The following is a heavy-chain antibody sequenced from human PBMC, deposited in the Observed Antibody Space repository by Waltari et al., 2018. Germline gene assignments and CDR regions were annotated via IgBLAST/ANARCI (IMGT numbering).Heavy chain of an antibody. Sequence: QVQLQESGPGLVKPSETLSLTCTVSSGSISSHYWSWIRQPPGKGLEWIGYIYYSGSTNYNPSLKSRVTISVDTSKNQFSLKLSSVTAADTAVYYCARDLSSSHPYFDYWGQGTLVTVSS. CDR1: SGSISSHY. CDR2: IYYSGST. V-gene: IGHV4-59*11. CDR3: ARDLSSSHPYFDY. D-gene: IGHD6-6*01. J-gene: IGHJ4*02.